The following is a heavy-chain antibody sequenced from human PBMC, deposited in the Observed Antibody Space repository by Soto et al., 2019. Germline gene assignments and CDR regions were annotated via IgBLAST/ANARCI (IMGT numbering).Heavy chain of an antibody. CDR2: INAGNGNT. CDR1: GYTFTAYT. V-gene: IGHV1-3*01. D-gene: IGHD4-4*01. Sequence: QVQLVQSGAEVKKPGASVKVSCKASGYTFTAYTMHWVRQAPGQRLEWMGWINAGNGNTKYSQKFQGRVTITRDTSASTAYMELSGLRLEDTAVYYCAQDLLNTVATVYYYMDVWGKGTTVTFSS. J-gene: IGHJ6*03. CDR3: AQDLLNTVATVYYYMDV.